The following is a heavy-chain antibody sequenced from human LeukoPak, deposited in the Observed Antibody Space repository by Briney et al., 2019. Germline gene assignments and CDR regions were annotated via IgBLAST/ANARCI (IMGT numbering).Heavy chain of an antibody. CDR1: GYSISSGYY. D-gene: IGHD3-10*01. Sequence: SETLSLTCAVSGYSISSGYYWGWIRQPPGKGREWIGSIYHSGSTYYNPSLKSRVTISVDTSKNQFSLKLSSVTAADTAVYYCARWSSGSYDGFDYWGQGTLVSVSS. CDR3: ARWSSGSYDGFDY. V-gene: IGHV4-38-2*01. CDR2: IYHSGST. J-gene: IGHJ4*02.